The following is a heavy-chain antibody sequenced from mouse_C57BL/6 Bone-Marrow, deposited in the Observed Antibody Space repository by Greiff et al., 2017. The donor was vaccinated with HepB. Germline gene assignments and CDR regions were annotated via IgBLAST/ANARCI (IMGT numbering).Heavy chain of an antibody. V-gene: IGHV1-50*01. D-gene: IGHD1-1*02. CDR1: GYTFTSYW. J-gene: IGHJ4*01. CDR3: AKNYLYAMDY. CDR2: IDPTDSYT. Sequence: QVQLQQPGAELVKPGASVKLSCKASGYTFTSYWMQWVKQRPGQGLEWIGEIDPTDSYTNYNQKFKGKATLTVDTTSSTAYMQRSSLTSEDSAVYYCAKNYLYAMDYWGQGNSVTVSS.